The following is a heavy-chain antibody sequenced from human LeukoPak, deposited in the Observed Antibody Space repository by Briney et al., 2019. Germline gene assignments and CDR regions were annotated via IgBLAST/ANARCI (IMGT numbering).Heavy chain of an antibody. V-gene: IGHV3-23*01. Sequence: GGSLSLSCAASGFTFSSYAMSWVRQAPGKGLEWVSVISGSGGSTYYADSVKGRSTISRDNSKNTLSVQMNSLRAEDTAVYYCARGSRDYVYGMDVWGQGTTVTVSS. D-gene: IGHD4/OR15-4a*01. CDR3: ARGSRDYVYGMDV. CDR2: ISGSGGST. J-gene: IGHJ6*02. CDR1: GFTFSSYA.